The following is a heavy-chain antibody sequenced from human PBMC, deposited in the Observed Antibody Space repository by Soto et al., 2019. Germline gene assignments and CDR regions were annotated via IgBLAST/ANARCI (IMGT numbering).Heavy chain of an antibody. D-gene: IGHD6-19*01. CDR1: GFTLSSYS. J-gene: IGHJ4*02. V-gene: IGHV3-48*02. CDR2: ISGSGGTI. CDR3: ARETGLRSSGWSYYFDF. Sequence: EVQLVESGGGMVQPGGSLRVSCAASGFTLSSYSMHWVRQAPGKGLEWDSYISGSGGTIYYADSVKGRFTISRDNAKNSLSVQMNSLRDEDTAVYFCARETGLRSSGWSYYFDFWGQGTRVTVSS.